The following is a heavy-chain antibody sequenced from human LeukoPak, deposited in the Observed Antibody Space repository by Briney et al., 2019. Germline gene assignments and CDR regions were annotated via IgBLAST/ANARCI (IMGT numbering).Heavy chain of an antibody. CDR1: GFTFSSYA. J-gene: IGHJ4*02. V-gene: IGHV3-23*01. D-gene: IGHD3-3*01. CDR3: AKVRGPWGYDFWSGRQYYFDY. CDR2: ISGSGGST. Sequence: PGGSLRLSCAASGFTFSSYAMSWVRQAPGKGLEWVSAISGSGGSTYYADSVKGRFTISRDNSKNTLYLQMNSLRAEDTAVYYCAKVRGPWGYDFWSGRQYYFDYWGQGTLVTVSS.